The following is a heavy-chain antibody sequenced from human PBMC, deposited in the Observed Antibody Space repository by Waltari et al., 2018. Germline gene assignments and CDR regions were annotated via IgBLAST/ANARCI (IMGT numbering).Heavy chain of an antibody. D-gene: IGHD1-1*01. CDR3: ARDRRNEGMGHPRYSYYMDV. J-gene: IGHJ6*03. CDR2: IYTSGST. V-gene: IGHV4-4*07. Sequence: QVQLQESGPGLVKPSETLSLTCTVSGGSISSYYWSWIRQPAGKGLEWIGRIYTSGSTNYTPSLKCRVTRSVDTSKNQFSLKLSFVTAADTAVYYCARDRRNEGMGHPRYSYYMDVWGKGTTVTISS. CDR1: GGSISSYY.